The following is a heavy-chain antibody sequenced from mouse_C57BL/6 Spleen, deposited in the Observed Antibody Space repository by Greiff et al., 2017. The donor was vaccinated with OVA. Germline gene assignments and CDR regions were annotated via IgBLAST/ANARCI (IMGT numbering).Heavy chain of an antibody. J-gene: IGHJ2*01. CDR3: ARGPLTGYFDY. CDR2: ISYDGSN. CDR1: GYSITSGYY. V-gene: IGHV3-6*01. D-gene: IGHD4-1*01. Sequence: EVKLVESGPGLVKPSQSLSLTCSVTGYSITSGYYWNWIRQFPGNKLEWMGYISYDGSNNYNPSLKNRISITRDTTKNQFFLKLNSVTTEDTATYYCARGPLTGYFDYWGQGTTLTVSS.